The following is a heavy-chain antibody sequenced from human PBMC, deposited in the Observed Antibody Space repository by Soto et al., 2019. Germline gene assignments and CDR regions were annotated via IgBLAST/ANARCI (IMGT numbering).Heavy chain of an antibody. CDR2: IMPVFGTP. V-gene: IGHV1-69*01. D-gene: IGHD3-16*01. J-gene: IGHJ3*02. Sequence: QVLLVQSGAEVKKPGSSVKVSCKAAGGSFSSYTVSWVRQAPGQGLVYMGGIMPVFGTPTYTEKFQGRITITADESTGTAYMELTSLKSDDTAVYYCARGVTANYMGGDAFAIWGQGTMVTVSS. CDR1: GGSFSSYT. CDR3: ARGVTANYMGGDAFAI.